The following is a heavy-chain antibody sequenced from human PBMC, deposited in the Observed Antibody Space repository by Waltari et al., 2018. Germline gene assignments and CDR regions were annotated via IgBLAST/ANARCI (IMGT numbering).Heavy chain of an antibody. V-gene: IGHV1-2*06. Sequence: QVQLVQSGAEVKKPGASVKVSCKASGHTFTGYYMHWVRQAHGQGLGWMGRINPNSGGTNYAQKFQGRVTMTRDTSISTAYMELSRLRSDDTAVYYCARDPMGCSSTSCYYYYYMDVWGKGTTVTVSS. CDR1: GHTFTGYY. CDR2: INPNSGGT. J-gene: IGHJ6*03. CDR3: ARDPMGCSSTSCYYYYYMDV. D-gene: IGHD2-2*01.